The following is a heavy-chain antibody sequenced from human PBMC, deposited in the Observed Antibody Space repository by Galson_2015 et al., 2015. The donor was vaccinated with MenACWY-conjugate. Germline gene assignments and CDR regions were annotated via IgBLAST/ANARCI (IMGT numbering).Heavy chain of an antibody. J-gene: IGHJ4*02. D-gene: IGHD2-21*01. CDR1: GFSVTSHF. V-gene: IGHV3-53*01. Sequence: SLRLSCAGSGFSVTSHFMGWVRQAPGKGLEWVALLYDDGTSRYADSVKGRFTISRDTLRNSLSLQMHGLRAEDTAMYFCAKIVRHPVGPYFDSWGQGTLVLVSS. CDR3: AKIVRHPVGPYFDS. CDR2: LYDDGTS.